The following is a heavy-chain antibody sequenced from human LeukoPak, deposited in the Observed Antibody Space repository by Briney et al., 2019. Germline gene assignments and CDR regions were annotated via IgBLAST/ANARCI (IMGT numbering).Heavy chain of an antibody. V-gene: IGHV1-46*01. D-gene: IGHD2-2*01. CDR1: GDTFTGYY. CDR2: INPSGGGT. Sequence: ASVKVSCKASGDTFTGYYMHWVRQTPGQGLEWMGIINPSGGGTNYAQKFQGRVSMTRDTSTSTVYMELSSLRSEDTAVYYCARAGYCTSVTCYAYFDYWGQGTLVTVSS. J-gene: IGHJ4*02. CDR3: ARAGYCTSVTCYAYFDY.